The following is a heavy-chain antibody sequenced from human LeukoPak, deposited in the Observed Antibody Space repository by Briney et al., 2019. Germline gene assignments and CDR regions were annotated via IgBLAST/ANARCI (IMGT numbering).Heavy chain of an antibody. CDR3: ARDLIQVGALDY. V-gene: IGHV4-30-2*01. CDR2: IYHSGST. J-gene: IGHJ4*02. CDR1: GGSISSGGYY. Sequence: SQTLPLTCTVSGGSISSGGYYWSWIRQPPGKGLEWIGNIYHSGSTYYNPSLKSRVTISVDRSKNQFSLKVSSVTAADTAVYYCARDLIQVGALDYWGQGTLVTVSS. D-gene: IGHD1-26*01.